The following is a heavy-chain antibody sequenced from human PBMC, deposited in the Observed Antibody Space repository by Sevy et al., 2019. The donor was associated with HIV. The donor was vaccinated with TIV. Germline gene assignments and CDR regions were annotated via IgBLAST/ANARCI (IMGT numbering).Heavy chain of an antibody. CDR1: GFTFSSYD. V-gene: IGHV3-13*01. J-gene: IGHJ6*02. CDR3: ARGRIQGYYYYGMDV. Sequence: GGFLRLSCAASGFTFSSYDMHCVRQATGKGLEWVSAIGTAGDTYYPGSVKGRFTISRENAKNSLYLQMNSLRAGDTAVYYCARGRIQGYYYYGMDVWGQGTSVTVSS. CDR2: IGTAGDT.